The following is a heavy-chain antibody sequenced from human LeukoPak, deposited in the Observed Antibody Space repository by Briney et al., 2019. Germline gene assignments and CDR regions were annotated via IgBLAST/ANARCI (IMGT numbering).Heavy chain of an antibody. D-gene: IGHD6-6*01. CDR1: GFTFSSYG. J-gene: IGHJ5*02. CDR2: IWYDGSNK. V-gene: IGHV3-33*06. Sequence: GGSLRLSCAASGFTFSSYGMHWVRQAPGKGLEWVAVIWYDGSNKYYADSVKGRFTISRDNSKNTLYLQMNSLRAEDTAVYYCAKSLAASVDWFDPWGQGTLVTVSS. CDR3: AKSLAASVDWFDP.